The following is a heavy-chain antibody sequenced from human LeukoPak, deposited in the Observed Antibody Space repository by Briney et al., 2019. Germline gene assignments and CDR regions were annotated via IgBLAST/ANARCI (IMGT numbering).Heavy chain of an antibody. V-gene: IGHV1-46*01. CDR2: INPSGGST. D-gene: IGHD3-10*01. CDR3: ARDKVGQGYYGSGSYYNGYYYYGMDV. Sequence: ASVKVSCKASGYTFTSYYMHWVRLAPGQGLEWMGIINPSGGSTSYAQKFQGRVTMTRDTSTSTVYMELSSLRSEDTAVYYCARDKVGQGYYGSGSYYNGYYYYGMDVWGKGTTVTVSS. CDR1: GYTFTSYY. J-gene: IGHJ6*04.